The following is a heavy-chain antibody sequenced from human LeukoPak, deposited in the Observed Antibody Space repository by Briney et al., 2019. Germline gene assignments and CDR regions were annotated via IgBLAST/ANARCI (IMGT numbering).Heavy chain of an antibody. Sequence: SGPTLVKPTQTLTLTCTFSGFSLSTSGVGVGWIRQPPGKALEWLALIYWDDDKRYSPPLKSRLTITKDTSKNQVVLTMTNMDPVDTATYYCAHSNYDILTGYPSLDYYYGMDVWGKGTTVTVSS. CDR1: GFSLSTSGVG. CDR2: IYWDDDK. CDR3: AHSNYDILTGYPSLDYYYGMDV. D-gene: IGHD3-9*01. V-gene: IGHV2-5*02. J-gene: IGHJ6*04.